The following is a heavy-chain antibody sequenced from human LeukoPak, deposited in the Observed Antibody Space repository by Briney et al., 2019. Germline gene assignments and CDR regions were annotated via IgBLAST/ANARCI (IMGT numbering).Heavy chain of an antibody. J-gene: IGHJ4*02. Sequence: GASVKVSCKASGGTFSSYVITWVRQAPGQGLEWMGRLIPIPGIANYAQKSQGRVTITADKSATTAYMEVSGLTSEDTAVYYCSRRTVTVDYWGQGTLVTVSS. CDR2: LIPIPGIA. CDR1: GGTFSSYV. D-gene: IGHD4-17*01. V-gene: IGHV1-69*04. CDR3: SRRTVTVDY.